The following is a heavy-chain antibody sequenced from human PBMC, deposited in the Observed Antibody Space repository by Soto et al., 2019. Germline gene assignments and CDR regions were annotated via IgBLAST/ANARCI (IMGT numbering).Heavy chain of an antibody. CDR3: ARDRCSSTSCYGLISYWADP. V-gene: IGHV3-11*04. CDR1: GFTFSDYY. J-gene: IGHJ5*02. D-gene: IGHD2-2*01. CDR2: ISSSGSTI. Sequence: QVQLVESGGGLVKPGGSLRLSCAASGFTFSDYYMSWIRQAPGKGLEWVSYISSSGSTIYYADSVKGRFTISRDNGKNSRYLEMNSRRAEDKSVYYCARDRCSSTSCYGLISYWADPCGQGTRVTVAS.